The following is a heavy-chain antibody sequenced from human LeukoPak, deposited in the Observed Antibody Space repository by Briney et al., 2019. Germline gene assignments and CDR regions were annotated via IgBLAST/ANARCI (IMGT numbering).Heavy chain of an antibody. J-gene: IGHJ5*02. CDR2: INWNGGST. D-gene: IGHD4-17*01. CDR1: GFTFDDYG. V-gene: IGHV3-20*04. CDR3: ARDNYGDYVDWFDP. Sequence: PGGSLRLSCAASGFTFDDYGMSWVRQAPGKGLGWVSGINWNGGSTGYADSVKGRYTISRDNAKNSLYLQMNSLRAEDTALYYCARDNYGDYVDWFDPWGQGTLVTVSS.